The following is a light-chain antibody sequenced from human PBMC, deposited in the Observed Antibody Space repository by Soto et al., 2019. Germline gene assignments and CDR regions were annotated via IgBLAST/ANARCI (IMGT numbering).Light chain of an antibody. CDR1: QSVSSD. CDR3: KQYNNWYS. J-gene: IGKJ2*03. CDR2: GAS. V-gene: IGKV3-15*01. Sequence: EIVMTQSPATLSVSPGERVTLSCRASQSVSSDLAWYQQKPGKAPRVLIYGASTTATGVPARFSGSGSGTEFPLTISSLQSEDFGVYYCKQYNNWYSFGQGTKLESK.